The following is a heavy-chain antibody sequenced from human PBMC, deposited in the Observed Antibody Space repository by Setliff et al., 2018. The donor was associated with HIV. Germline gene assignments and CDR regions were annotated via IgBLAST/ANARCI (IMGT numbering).Heavy chain of an antibody. CDR1: GYTLTDTY. J-gene: IGHJ4*02. Sequence: SVKVSCKASGYTLTDTYMHWVRQAPGQGLEWMGGIIPILGIANYAQKFQGRVTITADKSTSTAYMELSSLRSDDTAVYYCAREGSPIYYFDYWSQGTLVTVSS. D-gene: IGHD3-10*01. CDR3: AREGSPIYYFDY. CDR2: IIPILGIA. V-gene: IGHV1-69*10.